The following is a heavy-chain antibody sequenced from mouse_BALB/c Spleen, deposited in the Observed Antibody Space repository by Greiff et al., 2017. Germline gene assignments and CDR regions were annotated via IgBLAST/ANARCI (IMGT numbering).Heavy chain of an antibody. Sequence: EVKLVESGAELVKPGASVKLSCTASGFNIKDTYMHWVKQRPEQGLEWIGRIDPANGNTKYDPKFQGKATITADTSSNTAYLQLSSLTSEDTAVYYCARYDYDNYAMDYWGQGTSVTVSS. CDR3: ARYDYDNYAMDY. D-gene: IGHD2-4*01. J-gene: IGHJ4*01. CDR2: IDPANGNT. CDR1: GFNIKDTY. V-gene: IGHV14-3*02.